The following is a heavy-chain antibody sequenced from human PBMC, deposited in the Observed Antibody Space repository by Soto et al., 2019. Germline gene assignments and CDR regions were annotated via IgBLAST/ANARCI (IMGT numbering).Heavy chain of an antibody. CDR3: VREVFGDYGGGVYAYYGVKV. CDR2: FVPVSGIV. V-gene: IGHV1-69*01. J-gene: IGHJ6*02. D-gene: IGHD3-10*01. Sequence: QVQLVQSGAEVKKPGSSVKVSCKASGGTFSSFAISWVRQAPGQGLEWVGGFVPVSGIVTIAQSFKGRVKVYADGSPYSVYMELTSLRSEDTAVYYCVREVFGDYGGGVYAYYGVKVWGQGTTVIVTS. CDR1: GGTFSSFA.